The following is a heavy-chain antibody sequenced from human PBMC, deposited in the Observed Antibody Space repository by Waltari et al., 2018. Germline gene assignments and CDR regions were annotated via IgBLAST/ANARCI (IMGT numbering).Heavy chain of an antibody. Sequence: QVHLVQSGDEVKEPGASVKVSCRASGHPFPGDYIHWVRQAPGQGLEWMGRISPNRGTTNYAQKFQGRVTMTRDTSINTAYMELSSLKSDDTAVYYCARDLGSDYGNRDYWGQGTLVTVPS. V-gene: IGHV1-2*06. CDR2: ISPNRGTT. CDR1: GHPFPGDY. D-gene: IGHD4-17*01. CDR3: ARDLGSDYGNRDY. J-gene: IGHJ4*02.